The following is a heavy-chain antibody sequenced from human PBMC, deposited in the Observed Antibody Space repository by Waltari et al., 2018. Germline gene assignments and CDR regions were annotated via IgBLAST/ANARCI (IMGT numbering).Heavy chain of an antibody. V-gene: IGHV3-21*01. D-gene: IGHD2-15*01. CDR2: ITNSGTYI. Sequence: EVQLVESGGGLVKPGGSLRLSCAASEFTFSSYTMNWVRQAPGKGLEWVSSITNSGTYIYYADSVKGRFSISRDNAKNSLFLQLNSLRAEDTAVYYCERERKLDLWGRGTLVTVSS. J-gene: IGHJ2*01. CDR1: EFTFSSYT. CDR3: ERERKLDL.